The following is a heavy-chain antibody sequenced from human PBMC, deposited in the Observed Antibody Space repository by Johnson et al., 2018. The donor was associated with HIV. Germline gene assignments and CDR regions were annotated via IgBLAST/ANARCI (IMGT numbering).Heavy chain of an antibody. D-gene: IGHD1-26*01. CDR2: ISYDGSNK. J-gene: IGHJ3*02. CDR3: ARDRGGYWVDAFDI. Sequence: QVQLVESGGGLVKPGGSLRLSCAASGFTFSNAWMSWVRQAPGKGLEWVAVISYDGSNKYYADSVKGRFTISRDNSKNTLYLQMTSLRAEDTAGDYCARDRGGYWVDAFDIWGQGTMVTVSS. V-gene: IGHV3-30*14. CDR1: GFTFSNAW.